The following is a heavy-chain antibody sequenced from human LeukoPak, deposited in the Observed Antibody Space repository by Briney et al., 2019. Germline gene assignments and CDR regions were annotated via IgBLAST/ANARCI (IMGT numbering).Heavy chain of an antibody. CDR1: GFTFSAYG. V-gene: IGHV3-21*01. Sequence: GGSLRLSCAASGFTFSAYGMNWVRQAPGKGLEWVSSISSSSSYIYYADSVKGRFTISRDNAKNSLYLQMNSLRAEDTAVYYCARESYYYDSGNAFDIWGQGTMATVSS. D-gene: IGHD3-22*01. CDR2: ISSSSSYI. CDR3: ARESYYYDSGNAFDI. J-gene: IGHJ3*02.